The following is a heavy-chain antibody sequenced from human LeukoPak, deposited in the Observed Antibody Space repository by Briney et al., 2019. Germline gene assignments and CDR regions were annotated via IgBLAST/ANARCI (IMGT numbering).Heavy chain of an antibody. J-gene: IGHJ4*02. CDR2: ISGSGGST. CDR1: GFTFSSYA. V-gene: IGHV3-23*01. CDR3: ARGDGYCSSTSCYTPFDY. D-gene: IGHD2-2*02. Sequence: GGSLRLSCAASGFTFSSYAMSWVRQAPGKGLEWVSAISGSGGSTYYADSVKGRFTISRGNSKNTLYLQMNGLRAEDTAVYYCARGDGYCSSTSCYTPFDYWGQGTLVTVSS.